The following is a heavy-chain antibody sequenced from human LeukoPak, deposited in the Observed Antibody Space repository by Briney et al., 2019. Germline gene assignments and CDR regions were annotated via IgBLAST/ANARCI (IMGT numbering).Heavy chain of an antibody. Sequence: SETLSLTCAVYGGSFSGYYWSWIRQPPGKGLEWIGEINHSGSTNYNPSLKSRVTISVDTSKNQFSLNLSSVTAADTAVYYCATVPGIAVAGTGGYFDYWGQGTLVTVSS. CDR3: ATVPGIAVAGTGGYFDY. CDR1: GGSFSGYY. V-gene: IGHV4-34*01. J-gene: IGHJ4*02. CDR2: INHSGST. D-gene: IGHD6-19*01.